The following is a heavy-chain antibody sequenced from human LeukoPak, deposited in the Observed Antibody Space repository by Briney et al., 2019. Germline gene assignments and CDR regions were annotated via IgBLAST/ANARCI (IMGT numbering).Heavy chain of an antibody. Sequence: SETLSLTCSVSGYSISSAYYWGWIRQPPGKGLEWIGTMYHSGSTNYNPSLKSRVTISVDTSKNQFSLKLRSVMAADTAVYYCARAYCVGDCTVLHIYFDNWGQGTLVTVSS. J-gene: IGHJ4*02. D-gene: IGHD2-21*02. CDR2: MYHSGST. CDR3: ARAYCVGDCTVLHIYFDN. CDR1: GYSISSAYY. V-gene: IGHV4-38-2*02.